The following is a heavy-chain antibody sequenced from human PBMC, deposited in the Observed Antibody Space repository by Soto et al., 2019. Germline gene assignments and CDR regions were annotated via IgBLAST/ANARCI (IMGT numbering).Heavy chain of an antibody. V-gene: IGHV1-2*04. J-gene: IGHJ6*02. Sequence: ASVKVSCKASGYTFTGYYMHWVRQAPGQGLEWMGWINPNSGGTNYAQKFQGWVTMTRDTSISTAYMELGRLRSDDTAVYYCARVGDCSGGSCYGGYYYGMDVWGQGTTVTVSS. CDR1: GYTFTGYY. CDR3: ARVGDCSGGSCYGGYYYGMDV. D-gene: IGHD2-15*01. CDR2: INPNSGGT.